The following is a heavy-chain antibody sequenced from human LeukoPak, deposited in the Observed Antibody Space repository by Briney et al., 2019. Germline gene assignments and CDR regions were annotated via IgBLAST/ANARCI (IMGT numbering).Heavy chain of an antibody. Sequence: GRSLRLSCAASGFTFDDYAMHWVRQAPGKGLEWVSDISWNSGSIGYADSVKGRFTISRDNAKNSLYLQMNSLRAEDTALYYCAKDMAARPPADYFDYWGQGTLVTVSS. D-gene: IGHD6-6*01. CDR3: AKDMAARPPADYFDY. CDR2: ISWNSGSI. CDR1: GFTFDDYA. V-gene: IGHV3-9*01. J-gene: IGHJ4*02.